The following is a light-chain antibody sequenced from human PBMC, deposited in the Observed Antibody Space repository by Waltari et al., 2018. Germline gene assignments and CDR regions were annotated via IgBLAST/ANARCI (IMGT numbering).Light chain of an antibody. J-gene: IGKJ4*01. V-gene: IGKV1-33*01. Sequence: DIQLIKHPSFLSASIGDRITITCQANQDIRNYLNWYQQKPGKAPKLLIYDASNLETGAPARFSGSGFGTHFTFTISSLQPEDIATYFCQQYDRLVLIFGGGTKVEL. CDR1: QDIRNY. CDR3: QQYDRLVLI. CDR2: DAS.